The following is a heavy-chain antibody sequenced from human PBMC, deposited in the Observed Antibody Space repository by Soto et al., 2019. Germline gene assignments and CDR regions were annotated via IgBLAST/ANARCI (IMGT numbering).Heavy chain of an antibody. CDR1: GGSISSYY. J-gene: IGHJ5*02. CDR3: ARESYYYDSSGYYLNWFDP. D-gene: IGHD3-22*01. Sequence: SETLSLTCTVSGGSISSYYWSWIRQPPGKXLEWIGYIYYSGSTNYNPSLKSRVTISVDTSKNQFSLKLSSVTAADTAVYYCARESYYYDSSGYYLNWFDPWGQGSLVTVSS. CDR2: IYYSGST. V-gene: IGHV4-59*01.